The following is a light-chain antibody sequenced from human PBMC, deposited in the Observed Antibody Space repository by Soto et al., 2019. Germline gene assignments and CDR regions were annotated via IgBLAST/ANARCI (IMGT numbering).Light chain of an antibody. V-gene: IGKV3-11*01. J-gene: IGKJ1*01. Sequence: EILWAQSPGTLSLSPWEMATLSCRASQSVSSYLAWYQQKPGEAPRLLIYDASNRATGIPARLSGGGSGTVFTITIKSLQPEDFAVYYCQQYGNSGTFGQGTKVDI. CDR2: DAS. CDR3: QQYGNSGT. CDR1: QSVSSY.